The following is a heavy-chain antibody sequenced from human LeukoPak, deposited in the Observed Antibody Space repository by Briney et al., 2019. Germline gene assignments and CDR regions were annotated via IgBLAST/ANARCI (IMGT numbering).Heavy chain of an antibody. CDR3: FYHSTGCVLDF. V-gene: IGHV1-69*13. CDR2: IIPVFGTV. J-gene: IGHJ4*02. D-gene: IGHD3-22*01. CDR1: GGSFRSYA. Sequence: SVKVSCKASGGSFRSYAISRVRQAPGQGLEWMGGIIPVFGTVTYGQKFQGRVTITADDSTSTAYMDLSSLRYEDTAVYYCFYHSTGCVLDFWGQGTLVTVSS.